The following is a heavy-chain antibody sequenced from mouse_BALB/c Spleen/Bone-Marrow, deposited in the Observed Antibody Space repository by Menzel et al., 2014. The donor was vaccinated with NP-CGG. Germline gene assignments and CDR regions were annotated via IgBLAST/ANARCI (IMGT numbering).Heavy chain of an antibody. CDR1: GFTFSDYA. Sequence: EVMLVESGGGLVKPGGSLKLSCAASGFTFSDYAMSWVRQTPEKRLEWVATISNGGCYAYFPDSVKGRFTISRDNAKNSLYLQMNSLRSEDTAMYYCTRSGGDSALDYWGQGTSVTVSS. V-gene: IGHV5-9-1*01. CDR3: TRSGGDSALDY. J-gene: IGHJ4*01. CDR2: ISNGGCYA.